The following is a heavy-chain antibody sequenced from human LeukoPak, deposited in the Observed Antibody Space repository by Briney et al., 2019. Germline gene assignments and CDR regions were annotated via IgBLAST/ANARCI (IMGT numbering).Heavy chain of an antibody. CDR3: ARHQWVPAFDI. V-gene: IGHV4-59*08. CDR2: IYYSGST. J-gene: IGHJ3*02. D-gene: IGHD1-26*01. Sequence: SETLSLTCTVSGEYISGFYWNWIRRPPGKGLEWIGYIYYSGSTNYNPSLKSRVTISIDTSKNQFSLRLSSVTAADTAVYYCARHQWVPAFDIWGQGTMVTVSS. CDR1: GEYISGFY.